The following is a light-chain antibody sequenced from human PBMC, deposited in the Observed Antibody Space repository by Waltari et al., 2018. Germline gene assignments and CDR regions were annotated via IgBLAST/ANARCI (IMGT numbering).Light chain of an antibody. CDR1: QGINDY. V-gene: IGKV1-27*01. CDR2: AAS. CDR3: QQYYTSPLT. J-gene: IGKJ4*01. Sequence: DIQMTQSPSSLSASVGDRVTITCRASQGINDYLAWYQQKQGKVPELLIYAASTLDSGFPERFSGSGSATDFTLPISSLQAEDVAVYYCQQYYTSPLTFGGGTKVEIK.